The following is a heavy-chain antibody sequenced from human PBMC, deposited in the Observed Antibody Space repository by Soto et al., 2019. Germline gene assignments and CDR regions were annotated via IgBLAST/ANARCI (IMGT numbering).Heavy chain of an antibody. J-gene: IGHJ4*02. CDR1: GYSFTSYW. D-gene: IGHD3-22*01. CDR3: ARLSIVVVGLDY. CDR2: IYPGDSDT. Sequence: EEPLKISSKGSGYSFTSYWIGWVRQMPGKGLEWMGIIYPGDSDTRYSPSFQGQVTISADKSISTAYLQWSSLKASDTAMYYCARLSIVVVGLDYWGPRTLVTVSS. V-gene: IGHV5-51*01.